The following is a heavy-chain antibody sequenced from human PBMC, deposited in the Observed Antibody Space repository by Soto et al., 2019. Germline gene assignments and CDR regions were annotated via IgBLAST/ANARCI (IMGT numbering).Heavy chain of an antibody. V-gene: IGHV1-2*04. D-gene: IGHD2-15*01. CDR3: AREGAATANYGMDV. Sequence: ASVTVSCKASGYTYTEYYIHWVRQAPGQGLEWMGWVNPNSGGTNYAQKFQGWVTMTRDTSISTVYMELSSLKSDDMAVYYCAREGAATANYGMDVWGQGTTVTVSS. J-gene: IGHJ6*02. CDR1: GYTYTEYY. CDR2: VNPNSGGT.